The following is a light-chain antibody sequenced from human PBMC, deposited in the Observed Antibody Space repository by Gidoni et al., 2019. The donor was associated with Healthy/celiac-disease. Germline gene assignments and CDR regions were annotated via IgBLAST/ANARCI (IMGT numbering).Light chain of an antibody. V-gene: IGKV3-20*01. J-gene: IGKJ1*01. CDR3: QQYGSSPTWT. CDR1: QSVSSSY. CDR2: GAS. Sequence: EIVLTQSPGTLSLSPGDRATLSCRASQSVSSSYLAWYQQKPGQAPRLLIDGASSRATGIPDRFSGSGSGTDFTLTISRLEPEDFAVYYCQQYGSSPTWTFGQGTKVGIK.